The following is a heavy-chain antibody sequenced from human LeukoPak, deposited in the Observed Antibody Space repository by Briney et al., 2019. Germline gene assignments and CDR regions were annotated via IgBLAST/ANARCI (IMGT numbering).Heavy chain of an antibody. CDR3: AKRPSGGSWSPPHFDY. CDR1: GFTFSSYA. CDR2: ISGSGGST. V-gene: IGHV3-23*01. J-gene: IGHJ4*02. Sequence: GGSLRLSCAASGFTFSSYAMSWVRQAPGKGLEWVSAISGSGGSTYYADSVKGLFTISRDNSKNTLYLQMNSLRAEDTAVYYCAKRPSGGSWSPPHFDYWGQGTLVTVSS. D-gene: IGHD2-15*01.